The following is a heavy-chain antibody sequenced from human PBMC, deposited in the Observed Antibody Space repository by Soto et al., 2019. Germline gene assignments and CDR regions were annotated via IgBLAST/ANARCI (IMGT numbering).Heavy chain of an antibody. D-gene: IGHD3-10*01. J-gene: IGHJ4*02. CDR2: ISGSGGST. CDR3: AKDRFGYGSGSYGGVDY. Sequence: EVQLLESGGGLVQPGGSLRLSCAASGFTFSSYAMSWVRQAPGKGLEWVSAISGSGGSTYYAASVKGRFTISRDNSKHSLDLQRISLRAEDTAVYYCAKDRFGYGSGSYGGVDYWGQVTRGTVAS. V-gene: IGHV3-23*01. CDR1: GFTFSSYA.